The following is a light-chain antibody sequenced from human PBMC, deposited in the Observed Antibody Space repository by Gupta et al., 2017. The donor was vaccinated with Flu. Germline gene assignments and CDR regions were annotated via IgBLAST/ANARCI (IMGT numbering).Light chain of an antibody. Sequence: DIQMTQSPSSLSASVGDRVTITCQASEDITTYLNWYQQRPGKAPKLLIYDAFNLKTGVPSRFSGSGSGTDFIFTISNLQSEDFATYYCQQDDHLPVTFGRGTKLEIK. CDR1: EDITTY. CDR2: DAF. J-gene: IGKJ2*01. V-gene: IGKV1-33*01. CDR3: QQDDHLPVT.